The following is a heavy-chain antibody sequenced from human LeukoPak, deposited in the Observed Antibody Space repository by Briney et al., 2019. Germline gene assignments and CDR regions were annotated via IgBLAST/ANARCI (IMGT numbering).Heavy chain of an antibody. J-gene: IGHJ5*02. CDR2: INHSGST. Sequence: SETLSLTCAVYGGSFSGYYWSWIRQPPGKGLEWIGEINHSGSTNYNPSLKSRVTISVDTSKNQFSLKLSSVTAADTAVYYCARGSMVRGVITPWGQGTLVTVSP. CDR3: ARGSMVRGVITP. CDR1: GGSFSGYY. D-gene: IGHD3-10*01. V-gene: IGHV4-34*01.